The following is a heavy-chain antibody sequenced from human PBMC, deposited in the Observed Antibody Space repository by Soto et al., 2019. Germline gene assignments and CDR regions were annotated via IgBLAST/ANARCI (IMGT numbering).Heavy chain of an antibody. J-gene: IGHJ6*03. CDR1: GGSISSSSYY. CDR3: ARASPYATYYDFWSGYYPPPDYYYYYYMDV. V-gene: IGHV4-39*01. D-gene: IGHD3-3*01. Sequence: SETLSLTCTVSGGSISSSSYYWGWIRQPPGKGLEWIGSIYYSGSTYYNPSLKSRVTISVDTSKNQFSLKLSSVTAADTAVYYCARASPYATYYDFWSGYYPPPDYYYYYYMDVWGKGTTVTVSS. CDR2: IYYSGST.